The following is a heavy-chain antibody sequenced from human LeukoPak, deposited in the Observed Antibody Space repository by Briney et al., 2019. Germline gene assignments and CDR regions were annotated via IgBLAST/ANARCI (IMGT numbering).Heavy chain of an antibody. CDR3: ARDLDYYDSSGFDP. CDR2: INHSGST. Sequence: SETLSLTCAVYGGSFSGYYWSWIRQPPGKGLEWIGEINHSGSTNYNPSLKSRVTISVDTSKNQFSLKLSSVTAADTAAYYCARDLDYYDSSGFDPWGQGTLVTVSS. D-gene: IGHD3-22*01. V-gene: IGHV4-34*01. J-gene: IGHJ5*02. CDR1: GGSFSGYY.